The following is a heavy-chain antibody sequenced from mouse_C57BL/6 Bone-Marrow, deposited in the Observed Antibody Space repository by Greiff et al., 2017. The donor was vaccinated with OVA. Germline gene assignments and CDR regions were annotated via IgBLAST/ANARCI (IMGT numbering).Heavy chain of an antibody. CDR3: ARRGVGGSPFAY. V-gene: IGHV1-9*01. CDR1: GYTFTGYW. D-gene: IGHD1-1*02. Sequence: VQLQQSGAELVKPGASVKLSCKASGYTFTGYWIEWVKQRPGHGLEWIGEIYPGSGCTNYNEKFKGKATMTADTSSNTAYMQFSSLTSEDSAIYYCARRGVGGSPFAYWGQGTLVTVSA. CDR2: IYPGSGCT. J-gene: IGHJ3*01.